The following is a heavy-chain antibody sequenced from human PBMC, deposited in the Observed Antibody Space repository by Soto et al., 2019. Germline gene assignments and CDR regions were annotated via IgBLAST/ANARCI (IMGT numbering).Heavy chain of an antibody. Sequence: EVQLVESGGGLVKPGESPRLSCVASGFTFKNYNMNWVRQAPGQGLEWVSSIGGSDTFTYYADSVKGRFTISRDNAKSSLFLQMNSLRVEDTAVYFCVRDGSLLGMTRWGQGTLVTVSS. CDR3: VRDGSLLGMTR. D-gene: IGHD3-10*01. V-gene: IGHV3-21*02. CDR2: IGGSDTFT. J-gene: IGHJ4*02. CDR1: GFTFKNYN.